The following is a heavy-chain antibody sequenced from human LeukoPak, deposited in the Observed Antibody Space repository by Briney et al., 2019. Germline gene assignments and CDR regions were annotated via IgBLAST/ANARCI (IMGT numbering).Heavy chain of an antibody. Sequence: GRSLRLSCAASGFTFSSYAMHWVRQAPGKGLEWVAVISYDGSNKYYADSVKGRFTISRDNSKNTLYLQMNSLRAEDTAVYYCARDSFRIMDVWAKGPRSPSP. J-gene: IGHJ6*02. CDR1: GFTFSSYA. CDR3: ARDSFRIMDV. V-gene: IGHV3-30*04. CDR2: ISYDGSNK. D-gene: IGHD2-15*01.